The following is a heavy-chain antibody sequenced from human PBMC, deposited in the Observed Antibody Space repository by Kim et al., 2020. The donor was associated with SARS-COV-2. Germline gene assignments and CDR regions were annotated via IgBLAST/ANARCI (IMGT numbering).Heavy chain of an antibody. D-gene: IGHD3-3*01. CDR1: GFTFSSYG. J-gene: IGHJ4*02. Sequence: GGSLRLSCVASGFTFSSYGMHWVRQAPGKGLEWVAVISYDESNKYYADSLKGRFTISRDNSKNTLYLQMNSLRAEDTAVYYCAKGGVVVMENWGQGTLVTVPS. CDR3: AKGGVVVMEN. V-gene: IGHV3-30*18. CDR2: ISYDESNK.